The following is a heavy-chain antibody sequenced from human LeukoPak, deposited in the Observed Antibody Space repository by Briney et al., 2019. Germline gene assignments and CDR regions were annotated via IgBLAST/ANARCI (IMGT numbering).Heavy chain of an antibody. V-gene: IGHV3-23*01. CDR3: AKDSLNVLMVYVISGVGGGDY. CDR1: GFTFSSYA. CDR2: ISGSGGST. Sequence: GGSLRLSCAASGFTFSSYAMSWVRQAPGKGLEWVSAISGSGGSTYYADSVKGRFTISRDNSKNTLYLQMNSLRAEDTAVYYCAKDSLNVLMVYVISGVGGGDYWGQGTLVTVSS. J-gene: IGHJ4*02. D-gene: IGHD2-8*01.